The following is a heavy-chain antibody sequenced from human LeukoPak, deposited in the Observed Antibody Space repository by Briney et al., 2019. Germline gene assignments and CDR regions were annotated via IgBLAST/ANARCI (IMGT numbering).Heavy chain of an antibody. CDR2: ISSSSSYT. D-gene: IGHD3-10*01. Sequence: PGGSLRLSCAASGFTFSDYYMSWIRQAPGKGLEWVSYISSSSSYTNYADPVKGRFTISRDNAKNSLYLQMNSLRAEDTAVYYCARGTLMVRGGMDVWGQGTTVTVSS. V-gene: IGHV3-11*05. CDR1: GFTFSDYY. CDR3: ARGTLMVRGGMDV. J-gene: IGHJ6*02.